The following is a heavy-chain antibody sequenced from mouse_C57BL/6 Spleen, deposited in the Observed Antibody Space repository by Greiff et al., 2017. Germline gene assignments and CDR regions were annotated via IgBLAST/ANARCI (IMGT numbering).Heavy chain of an antibody. J-gene: IGHJ4*01. Sequence: VQLQQSGPELVKPGASVKISCKASGYTFTDYYMNWVKQSHGKSLEWIGDINPNNGGTSYNQKFKGKATLTVDKSSSTAYMELRSLTSEDSAVYYCARRKWLDYYAMDYWGQGTSVTVSS. D-gene: IGHD2-2*01. CDR1: GYTFTDYY. CDR3: ARRKWLDYYAMDY. CDR2: INPNNGGT. V-gene: IGHV1-26*01.